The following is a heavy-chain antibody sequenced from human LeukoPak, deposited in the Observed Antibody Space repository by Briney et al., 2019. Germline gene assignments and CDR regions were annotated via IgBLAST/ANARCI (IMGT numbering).Heavy chain of an antibody. CDR2: INPNSGGT. CDR1: GYTFTGYY. V-gene: IGHV1-2*02. D-gene: IGHD2-2*01. J-gene: IGHJ5*02. Sequence: ASVKVSCKASGYTFTGYYMHWVRRAPGQGLEWMGWINPNSGGTNYAQKFQGRVTMTRDTSISTAYMELSRLRSDDTAVYYCVRSGVVVVPAAMTTNWFDPWGQGALVTVSS. CDR3: VRSGVVVVPAAMTTNWFDP.